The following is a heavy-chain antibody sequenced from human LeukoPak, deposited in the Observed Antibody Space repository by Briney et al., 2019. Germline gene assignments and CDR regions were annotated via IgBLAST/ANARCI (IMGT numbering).Heavy chain of an antibody. CDR3: ARGIAAAGTGYYYYYYYMDA. CDR2: INPSGGST. CDR1: GYTFTSYY. J-gene: IGHJ6*03. D-gene: IGHD6-13*01. V-gene: IGHV1-46*01. Sequence: ASVKVSCKASGYTFTSYYMHWVRQAPGQGLEWMGIINPSGGSTSYAQKFQGRVTMTRDMSTSTVYMELSSLRSEDTAVYYCARGIAAAGTGYYYYYYYMDAWGKGTTVTVSS.